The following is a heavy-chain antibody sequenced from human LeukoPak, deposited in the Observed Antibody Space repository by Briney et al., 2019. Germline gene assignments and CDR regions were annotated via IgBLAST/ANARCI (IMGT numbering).Heavy chain of an antibody. CDR2: INHSGST. CDR3: ARATNWNYYYYYGMDV. J-gene: IGHJ6*02. D-gene: IGHD1-20*01. CDR1: GGSFSGYY. V-gene: IGHV4-34*01. Sequence: PSETLSLTCAVYGGSFSGYYWSWIRQPPGKGLEWIGEINHSGSTNYNPSLKSRVTISVDTSKNQFSLKLSSVTAADTAVYYCARATNWNYYYYYGMDVWGQGTTVTVSS.